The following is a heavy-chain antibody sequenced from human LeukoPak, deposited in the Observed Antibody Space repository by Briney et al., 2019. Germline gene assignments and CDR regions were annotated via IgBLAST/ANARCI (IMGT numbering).Heavy chain of an antibody. CDR1: GFTFRSYG. Sequence: PGGSLRLSCAASGFTFRSYGMHWVRQAPGKGLEWVAVIWYDGSNKYYADSVKGRFTISRDNSKNTLYLQMNSLRAEDTAVYYCAKDPYSSGWYPHYYYMDVWGKGTTVTVSS. J-gene: IGHJ6*03. CDR2: IWYDGSNK. CDR3: AKDPYSSGWYPHYYYMDV. V-gene: IGHV3-33*06. D-gene: IGHD6-19*01.